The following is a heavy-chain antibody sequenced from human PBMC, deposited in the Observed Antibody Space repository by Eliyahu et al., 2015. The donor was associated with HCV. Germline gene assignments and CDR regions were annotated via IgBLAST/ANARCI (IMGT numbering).Heavy chain of an antibody. CDR2: VSGGGGST. Sequence: EVQLLESGGGLVQPGGSLRLSCAASGFNFNNYGMSWVRQAPGKGLEWVSSVSGGGGSTYYADSVRGRFTISRDNSKNMLYLQMNSLRAEDTAVYYCANAFGDEYYFDYWGQGALVTVSS. D-gene: IGHD2/OR15-2a*01. CDR1: GFNFNNYG. V-gene: IGHV3-23*01. J-gene: IGHJ4*02. CDR3: ANAFGDEYYFDY.